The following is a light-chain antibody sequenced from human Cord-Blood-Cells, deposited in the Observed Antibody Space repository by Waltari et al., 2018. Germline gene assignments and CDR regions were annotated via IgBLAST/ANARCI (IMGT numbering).Light chain of an antibody. CDR1: LSASSSY. CDR2: GAS. CDR3: QQYGSSPGN. V-gene: IGKV3-20*01. Sequence: DIVLTQAPGTLSLSPGERATLSCRASLSASSSYLAWYQQKTGQAPRHRIYGASTRASGIPDRISGSGSGTDVTLTISRLEREDVAVYYGQQYGSSPGNFGPGTKVDIK. J-gene: IGKJ3*01.